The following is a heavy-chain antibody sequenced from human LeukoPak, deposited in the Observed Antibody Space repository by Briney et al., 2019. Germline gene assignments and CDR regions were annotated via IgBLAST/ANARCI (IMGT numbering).Heavy chain of an antibody. CDR3: ARGGLRLTLIRGIIPFDY. Sequence: PSQTLSLTCTVSGTSVSSGGYYWSWIRQHPGKGLEWLGYIHFSDNTYYNPSLKSRLIMSLDTSKNQVSPKLISVTAADTAVYYCARGGLRLTLIRGIIPFDYWGLGTLVTVSS. CDR1: GTSVSSGGYY. CDR2: IHFSDNT. J-gene: IGHJ4*02. D-gene: IGHD3-10*01. V-gene: IGHV4-31*03.